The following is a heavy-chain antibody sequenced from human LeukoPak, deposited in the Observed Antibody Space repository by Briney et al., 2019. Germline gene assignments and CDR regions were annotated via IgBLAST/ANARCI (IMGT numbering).Heavy chain of an antibody. D-gene: IGHD3-16*01. J-gene: IGHJ4*02. CDR2: ISGSGGST. V-gene: IGHV3-23*01. CDR3: AKLYRSVVVRNYFNY. Sequence: GGSLRLSCAASGFTFSSYGMTWVRQAPGKGLEWVSGISGSGGSTYYADSVKGRFTISRDNSKSTLFLQMNSLRAEDTAVYYCAKLYRSVVVRNYFNYWGQGTLVTVSS. CDR1: GFTFSSYG.